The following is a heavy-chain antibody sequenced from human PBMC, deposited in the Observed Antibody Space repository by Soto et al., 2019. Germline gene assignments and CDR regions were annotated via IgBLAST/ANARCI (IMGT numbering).Heavy chain of an antibody. V-gene: IGHV4-59*08. J-gene: IGHJ6*03. CDR2: IYYSGST. Sequence: TSETLSLTCTVSGGSISSYYWSWIRQPPGKGLEWIGYIYYSGSTNYNPSLKSRVTISVDTSKNQFSLKLSSVTAADTAVYYCARHRVPAAILNYYYYMDVWGKGTTVTVSS. CDR3: ARHRVPAAILNYYYYMDV. D-gene: IGHD2-2*01. CDR1: GGSISSYY.